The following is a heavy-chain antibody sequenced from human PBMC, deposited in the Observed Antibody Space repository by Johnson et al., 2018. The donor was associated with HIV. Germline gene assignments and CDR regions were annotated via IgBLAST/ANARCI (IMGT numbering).Heavy chain of an antibody. V-gene: IGHV3-30*04. CDR3: ARQFRSVGAPDAFDI. CDR1: GFTFSSYA. D-gene: IGHD1-26*01. CDR2: ISYDGTNK. Sequence: QVQLVESGGGSVQPGGFLRLSCAASGFTFSSYAMHWVRQAPGKGLEWVAVISYDGTNKYYANSVTGRFTISRDNSKNTLYLQMNSLRAEDTAVYYCARQFRSVGAPDAFDIWGQGIMVTVSS. J-gene: IGHJ3*02.